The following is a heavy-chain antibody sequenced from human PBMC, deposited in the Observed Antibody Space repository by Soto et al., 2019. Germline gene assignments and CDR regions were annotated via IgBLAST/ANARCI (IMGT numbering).Heavy chain of an antibody. CDR2: IYYSGST. D-gene: IGHD6-19*01. CDR1: GGSISSYY. V-gene: IGHV4-59*01. CDR3: ARHLAVAGNPIDY. J-gene: IGHJ4*02. Sequence: SETLSLTCTVSGGSISSYYWSWIRQPPGKGLEWIGYIYYSGSTNYNPSLKSRVTISVDTSKNQFSLKLSSVTAADTAVYYCARHLAVAGNPIDYWGQGTLVTVSS.